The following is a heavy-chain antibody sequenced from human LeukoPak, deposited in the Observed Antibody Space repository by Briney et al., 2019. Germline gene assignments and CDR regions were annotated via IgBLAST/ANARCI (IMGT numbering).Heavy chain of an antibody. D-gene: IGHD2-21*02. CDR2: ISPYIGNT. V-gene: IGHV1-18*04. CDR3: ARHPCGGDCYQDY. J-gene: IGHJ4*02. Sequence: ASVKVSCKASGYTFTGYYMHWVRQAPGQGLEWMGWISPYIGNTYYSQKLQGRVTMTTDTSTTTAYMELRSLRSDDTAVYYCARHPCGGDCYQDYWGQGTLVTVSS. CDR1: GYTFTGYY.